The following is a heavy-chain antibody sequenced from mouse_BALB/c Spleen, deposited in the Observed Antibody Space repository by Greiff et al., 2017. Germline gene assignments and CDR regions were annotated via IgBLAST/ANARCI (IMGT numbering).Heavy chain of an antibody. J-gene: IGHJ2*01. Sequence: EVKLVESGPSLVKPSQTLSLTCSVTGDSITSGYWNWIRKFPGNKLEYMGYISYSGSTYYNPSLKSRISITRDTSKNQYYLQLNSVTTEDTATYYCARYYGSSYGFDYWGQGTTLTVSS. CDR3: ARYYGSSYGFDY. D-gene: IGHD1-1*01. CDR1: GDSITSGY. CDR2: ISYSGST. V-gene: IGHV3-8*02.